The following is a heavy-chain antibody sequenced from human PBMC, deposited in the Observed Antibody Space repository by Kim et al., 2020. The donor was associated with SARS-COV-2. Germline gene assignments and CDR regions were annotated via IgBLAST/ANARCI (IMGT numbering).Heavy chain of an antibody. CDR3: ARGIWGYCGGDCYSALD. J-gene: IGHJ4*01. CDR2: ISYDGSNK. Sequence: GGSLRLSCAASGFTFSSYGMHWVRQAPGKGLEWVAVISYDGSNKYYADSVKGRFTISRDNSKNTLYLQMNSLRAEDTAVYYCARGIWGYCGGDCYSALD. D-gene: IGHD2-21*02. CDR1: GFTFSSYG. V-gene: IGHV3-33*05.